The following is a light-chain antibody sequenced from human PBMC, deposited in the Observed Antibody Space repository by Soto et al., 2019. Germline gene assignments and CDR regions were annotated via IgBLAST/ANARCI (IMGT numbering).Light chain of an antibody. J-gene: IGLJ1*01. CDR1: SSDIGAYNY. V-gene: IGLV2-14*01. Sequence: QSAMTQPASVSGSLGQSITISCTGTSSDIGAYNYVSWYQQHPGKAPRLLLYEVSFRPSGVSHRFSGSKSGNTASLTFSALLAEDEADYYCSSYSTSSTPHYVFGTGTKLTVL. CDR3: SSYSTSSTPHYV. CDR2: EVS.